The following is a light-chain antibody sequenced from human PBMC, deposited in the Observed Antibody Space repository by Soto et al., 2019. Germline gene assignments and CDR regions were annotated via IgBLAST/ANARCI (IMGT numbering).Light chain of an antibody. Sequence: DIQMTQSPSSLSASVGDRVTITCQASQDISNYLNWYQQKXXXAPKLLIYDASNLETGVPSRFSXXXSGXXXTFTISSLQPEDIATYYCQQYDNLPFTFGPGTKVDIK. CDR1: QDISNY. CDR3: QQYDNLPFT. V-gene: IGKV1-33*01. CDR2: DAS. J-gene: IGKJ3*01.